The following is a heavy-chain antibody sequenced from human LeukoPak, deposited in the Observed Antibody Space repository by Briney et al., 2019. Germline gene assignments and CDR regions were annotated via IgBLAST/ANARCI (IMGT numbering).Heavy chain of an antibody. J-gene: IGHJ4*02. V-gene: IGHV3-23*01. CDR2: ISGSGGST. CDR1: GFTFSSYA. CDR3: AKDSSMVRGVIVCYFGY. Sequence: GGSLRLSCAASGFTFSSYAMSWVRQAPGKGLEWVSAISGSGGSTYYADSVKGRFTISRDNSKNTLYLQMNSLRAEDTAVYYCAKDSSMVRGVIVCYFGYWGQGTLVTVSS. D-gene: IGHD3-10*01.